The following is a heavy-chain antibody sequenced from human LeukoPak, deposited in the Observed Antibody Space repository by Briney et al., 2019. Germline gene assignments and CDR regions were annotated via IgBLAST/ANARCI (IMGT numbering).Heavy chain of an antibody. Sequence: AAVKVSCKASGYTFTGYYMHWVRQAPGQGLEWMGWINPNSGGTNYAQKFQGRVTMTRDKSISPAYMELSRLRSDDTAVYYCARLTAQSTVTTTFWGQGTLVTDSS. CDR2: INPNSGGT. CDR3: ARLTAQSTVTTTF. V-gene: IGHV1-2*02. CDR1: GYTFTGYY. J-gene: IGHJ4*02. D-gene: IGHD4-17*01.